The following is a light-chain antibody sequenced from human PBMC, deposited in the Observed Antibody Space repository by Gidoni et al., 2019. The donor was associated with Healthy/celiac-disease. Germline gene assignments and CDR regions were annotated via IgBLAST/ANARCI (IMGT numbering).Light chain of an antibody. CDR2: AAS. V-gene: IGKV1-39*01. Sequence: DLQLTQSPSSLSASVGDRVTITCRASQSISSYLNWYQQKPGKAPKLLIYAASSLQSGVPSRFSGSGSETDFTLTISSLQPEDFATYYCQQSYSTLITFGQGTRLEIK. J-gene: IGKJ5*01. CDR3: QQSYSTLIT. CDR1: QSISSY.